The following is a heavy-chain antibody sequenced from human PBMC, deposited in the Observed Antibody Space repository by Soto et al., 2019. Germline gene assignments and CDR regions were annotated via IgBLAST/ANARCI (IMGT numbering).Heavy chain of an antibody. D-gene: IGHD5-12*01. CDR1: GPSFSVHV. CDR2: IYSAGNT. J-gene: IGHJ4*02. V-gene: IGHV3-53*01. Sequence: PGGCLRLCLASSGPSFSVHVMNWFWQSPGKGLEWVSVIYSAGNTYYADSVKGRFSISRDNSKNTLYLQMNSLRVEDTAVYYCARGRDGYNFLYEPTWGQGTLVTVSS. CDR3: ARGRDGYNFLYEPT.